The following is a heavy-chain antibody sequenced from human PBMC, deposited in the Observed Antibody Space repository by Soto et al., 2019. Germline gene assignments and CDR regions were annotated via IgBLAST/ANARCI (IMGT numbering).Heavy chain of an antibody. D-gene: IGHD6-19*01. CDR3: ARAKSIAVAPGYYYYYMDV. CDR1: SGSISSSNW. Sequence: SETLSLTCAVSSGSISSSNWWSWVRQPPGKGLEWIGEIYHSGSTNYNPSLKSRVTISVDKSKNQFSLKLSSVTAADTAVYYCARAKSIAVAPGYYYYYMDVWGKGTTVT. V-gene: IGHV4-4*02. CDR2: IYHSGST. J-gene: IGHJ6*03.